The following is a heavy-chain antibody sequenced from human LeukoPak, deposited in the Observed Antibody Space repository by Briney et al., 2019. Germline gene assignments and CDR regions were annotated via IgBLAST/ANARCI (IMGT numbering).Heavy chain of an antibody. V-gene: IGHV3-30-3*01. D-gene: IGHD1-26*01. CDR3: ARDESGELLQWVGGLPNT. CDR1: GFTFSSYA. CDR2: ISYDGSNK. Sequence: PGGSLRLSCAASGFTFSSYAMHWVRQAPGKGLEWVAVISYDGSNKYYADSVKGRFTISRDNSKNTLYLQMNSLRAEDTAVYYCARDESGELLQWVGGLPNTWGQGTLVTVSS. J-gene: IGHJ5*02.